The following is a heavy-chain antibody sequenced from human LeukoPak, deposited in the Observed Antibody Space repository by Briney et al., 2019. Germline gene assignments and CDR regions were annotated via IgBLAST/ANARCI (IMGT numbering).Heavy chain of an antibody. CDR3: ARERLGYYDRSGLDY. Sequence: SETLSLTCTVSGGSISSGDYYWSWIRQPPGKGLEWIGYIYYSGSTYYNPSLKSRVTISVDTSKNQFSLKLSSVTAADTAVYYCARERLGYYDRSGLDYWGQGTLVTVSS. CDR1: GGSISSGDYY. J-gene: IGHJ4*02. V-gene: IGHV4-30-4*02. CDR2: IYYSGST. D-gene: IGHD3-22*01.